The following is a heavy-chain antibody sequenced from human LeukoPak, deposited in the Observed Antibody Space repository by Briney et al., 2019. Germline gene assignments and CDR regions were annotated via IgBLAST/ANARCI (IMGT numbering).Heavy chain of an antibody. CDR2: MSPNSGNT. J-gene: IGHJ4*02. CDR3: TTAYSSGWFGPTAIDY. CDR1: GYTFTSYD. D-gene: IGHD6-19*01. Sequence: ASVKVSCKASGYTFTSYDINWVRQATGQGLEWMGWMSPNSGNTGYAQKFQGRVTMTRNTSISTAYMELSSLRSEDTAVYYCTTAYSSGWFGPTAIDYWGQGTLVTVSS. V-gene: IGHV1-8*01.